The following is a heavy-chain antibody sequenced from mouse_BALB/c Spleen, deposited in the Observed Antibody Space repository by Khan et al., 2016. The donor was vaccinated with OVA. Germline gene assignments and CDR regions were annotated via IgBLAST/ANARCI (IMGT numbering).Heavy chain of an antibody. D-gene: IGHD1-1*01. CDR3: AKFTPDYYSMDY. J-gene: IGHJ4*01. V-gene: IGHV2-3*01. Sequence: VQLQESGPGLVAPSQSLSITCTVSGFSLTSYGVNWVRQPPGEGLEWLGVIWGDGGTNYHSTLKSRLIISKDSSKRQVFLTLNSLQTDDTATYYCAKFTPDYYSMDYWGQGTSVTVST. CDR1: GFSLTSYG. CDR2: IWGDGGT.